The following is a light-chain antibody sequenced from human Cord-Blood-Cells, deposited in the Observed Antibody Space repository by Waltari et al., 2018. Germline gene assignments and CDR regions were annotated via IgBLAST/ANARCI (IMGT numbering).Light chain of an antibody. Sequence: EIVLTQSPGTLPLSPGESSTLSCRASQCVSSSYLAWYQQKPGQAPRLLIYGASSRATGIPDRFSGSGSGTDFTLTISRLEPEDFAVYYCQQYGSFFGPGTKVDIK. CDR1: QCVSSSY. CDR2: GAS. CDR3: QQYGSF. J-gene: IGKJ3*01. V-gene: IGKV3-20*01.